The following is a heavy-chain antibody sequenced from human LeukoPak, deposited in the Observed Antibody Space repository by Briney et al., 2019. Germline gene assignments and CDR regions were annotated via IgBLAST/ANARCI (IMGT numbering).Heavy chain of an antibody. D-gene: IGHD2-2*01. CDR3: ARGRLSHCSSTSCYLGPAVW. V-gene: IGHV1-18*01. CDR2: ISAYNGNT. CDR1: GYTFTSNG. Sequence: ASVKVSCKASGYTFTSNGISWVRQAPGQGLEWMGWISAYNGNTNYAQKLQGRVTMTTDTSTSTAYMELRSLRSDDTAVYYCARGRLSHCSSTSCYLGPAVWWGQGTLVTVSS. J-gene: IGHJ4*02.